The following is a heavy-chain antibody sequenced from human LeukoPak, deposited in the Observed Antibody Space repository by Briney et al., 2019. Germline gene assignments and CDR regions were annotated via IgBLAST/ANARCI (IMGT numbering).Heavy chain of an antibody. V-gene: IGHV4-59*03. CDR2: IHYSGSS. CDR1: RDSTSNFY. D-gene: IGHD2-8*01. CDR3: ALAPNSNWFDF. Sequence: SETLSLTCTVSRDSTSNFYWSWIRQSPGKGLEWIGNIHYSGSSVYNPSLKSRGTISIDTSRRQFFLKLNSVTAADTAVYFCALAPNSNWFDFWGPGILVTVSS. J-gene: IGHJ5*01.